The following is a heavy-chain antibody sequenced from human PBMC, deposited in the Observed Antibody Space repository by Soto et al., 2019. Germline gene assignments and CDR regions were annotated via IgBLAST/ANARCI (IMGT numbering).Heavy chain of an antibody. CDR3: VRFGVVITENYYYMDV. Sequence: GGSLRLSCAASGFTFSSYAMSWVRQAPGKGLEWVSAISCSGGSTYYADSVKGRFTISRDNSKNTLYLQMNSLRAEDTAVYYCVRFGVVITENYYYMDVWGKGTTVTVSS. D-gene: IGHD3-3*01. J-gene: IGHJ6*03. CDR1: GFTFSSYA. CDR2: ISCSGGST. V-gene: IGHV3-23*01.